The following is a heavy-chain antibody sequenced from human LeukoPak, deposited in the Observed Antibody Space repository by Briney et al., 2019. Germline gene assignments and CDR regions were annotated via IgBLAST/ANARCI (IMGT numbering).Heavy chain of an antibody. J-gene: IGHJ4*02. CDR3: VFGEYAYYFDH. CDR2: IYSRGST. V-gene: IGHV4-4*07. Sequence: PSETLSLTCTVSGGSISSYYWSWIRQPAGMGLEWIGRIYSRGSTNYNPSLNSRVTMSVDTSKNQISLNLRSVTAADTAVYYCVFGEYAYYFDHWGQGTLVTVSS. CDR1: GGSISSYY. D-gene: IGHD3-10*01.